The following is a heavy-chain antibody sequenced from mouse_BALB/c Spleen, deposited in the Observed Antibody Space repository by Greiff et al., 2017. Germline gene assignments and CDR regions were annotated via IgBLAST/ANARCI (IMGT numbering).Heavy chain of an antibody. CDR1: GFTFSSFG. Sequence: EVKVEESGGGLVQPGGSRKLSCAASGFTFSSFGMHWVRQAPEKGLEWVAYISSGSSTIYYADTVKGRFTISRDNPKNTLFLQMTSLRSEDTAMYYCARSRAARATYYAMDYWGQGTSVTVSS. D-gene: IGHD3-1*01. J-gene: IGHJ4*01. V-gene: IGHV5-17*02. CDR3: ARSRAARATYYAMDY. CDR2: ISSGSSTI.